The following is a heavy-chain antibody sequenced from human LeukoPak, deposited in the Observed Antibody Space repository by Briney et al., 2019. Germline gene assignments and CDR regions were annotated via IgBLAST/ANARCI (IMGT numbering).Heavy chain of an antibody. D-gene: IGHD3-22*01. CDR1: GFTFSNHM. V-gene: IGHV3-48*02. J-gene: IGHJ4*02. Sequence: GGSLRLSCAASGFTFSNHMMNWVRQAPGWGLALVSCISSGTSTIYYTDSVKSRFTITRDNAKNSLYLQMNSLRDEDTAVYYCASGHYYDYWGQGTLVTVSS. CDR3: ASGHYYDY. CDR2: ISSGTSTI.